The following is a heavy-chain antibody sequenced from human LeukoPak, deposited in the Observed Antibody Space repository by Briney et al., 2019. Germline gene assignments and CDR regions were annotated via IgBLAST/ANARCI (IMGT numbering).Heavy chain of an antibody. Sequence: LAGGSLRLSCAASGFTFSSYWMHWVRHAPGKGLVWVSRINSDGSSTSYADSVKGRFTISRDNAKNTLYLQTNSLRAEDTAVYYCARGVAGYCTNGVCYPLDYWGQGTLVTVSS. CDR3: ARGVAGYCTNGVCYPLDY. V-gene: IGHV3-74*01. D-gene: IGHD2-8*01. CDR2: INSDGSST. J-gene: IGHJ4*02. CDR1: GFTFSSYW.